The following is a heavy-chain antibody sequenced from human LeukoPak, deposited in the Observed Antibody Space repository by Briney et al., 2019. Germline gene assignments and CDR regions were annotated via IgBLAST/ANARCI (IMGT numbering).Heavy chain of an antibody. CDR2: INPSGGST. J-gene: IGHJ5*02. CDR3: ARDRAVAGKGSWFDP. D-gene: IGHD6-19*01. CDR1: GYTFTSYY. Sequence: ASVKVSCKASGYTFTSYYMHWVRQAPGQGLEWMGIINPSGGSTSYAQKFQGRVTMTRDTSTSTVYMELSSLRSEDTAVYYCARDRAVAGKGSWFDPWGQGTLVTVSS. V-gene: IGHV1-46*01.